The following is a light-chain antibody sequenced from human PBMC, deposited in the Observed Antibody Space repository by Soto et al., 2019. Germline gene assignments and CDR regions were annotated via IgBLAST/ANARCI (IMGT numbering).Light chain of an antibody. J-gene: IGKJ3*01. CDR3: QQFDDLLFT. CDR2: DAS. CDR1: QDISNY. Sequence: DIQMTQSPSSLSASVGDRVTITCQASQDISNYVNWYKQKPGKAPKLLSYDASHLETGVPSRFSGSGAGTDFTFTISSLQPEDIATYYCQQFDDLLFTFGPGTKVDIK. V-gene: IGKV1-33*01.